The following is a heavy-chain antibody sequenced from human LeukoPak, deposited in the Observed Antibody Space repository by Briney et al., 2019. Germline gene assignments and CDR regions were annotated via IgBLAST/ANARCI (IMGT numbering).Heavy chain of an antibody. D-gene: IGHD3-9*01. CDR3: ASQKTALRYFDWLGIFDP. J-gene: IGHJ5*02. V-gene: IGHV4-39*07. CDR2: IFHRGST. CDR1: GGSISSDSYY. Sequence: VKPSETLSLTCTVSGGSISSDSYYWGWIRQPPGKELEWIGNIFHRGSTYYNPSLKSRVTISVDTSKNQFSVKLTSVTAADTAVYYCASQKTALRYFDWLGIFDPWGQGTLVTVSS.